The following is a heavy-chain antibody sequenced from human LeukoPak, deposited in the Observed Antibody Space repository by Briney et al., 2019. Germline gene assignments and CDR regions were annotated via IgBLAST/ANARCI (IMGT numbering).Heavy chain of an antibody. CDR1: GFTFSGSA. D-gene: IGHD3-22*01. CDR2: IRSKANSYAT. Sequence: GGSLRLSCAASGFTFSGSAMHWVRQASGKGLEWVGRIRSKANSYATAYAASVKGRFTISRDNSKNTLYLQMNSLRAEDTAVYYCAKVGVVYYDSSVWRDWGQGTLVTVSS. CDR3: AKVGVVYYDSSVWRD. J-gene: IGHJ4*02. V-gene: IGHV3-73*01.